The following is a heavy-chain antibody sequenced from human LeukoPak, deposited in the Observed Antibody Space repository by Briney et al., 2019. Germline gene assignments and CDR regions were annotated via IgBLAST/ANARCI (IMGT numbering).Heavy chain of an antibody. CDR2: IYYSGST. CDR3: ARVDLVRGVGYYYYYMDV. J-gene: IGHJ6*03. V-gene: IGHV4-59*01. D-gene: IGHD3-10*01. CDR1: GGSISNYY. Sequence: SETLSLTCTVSGGSISNYYWSWIRQPPGKGLEWIGYIYYSGSTNYNPSLKSRINISIDMSKNQFSLKLSSVTAADTAVYYCARVDLVRGVGYYYYYMDVWGKGTTVTISS.